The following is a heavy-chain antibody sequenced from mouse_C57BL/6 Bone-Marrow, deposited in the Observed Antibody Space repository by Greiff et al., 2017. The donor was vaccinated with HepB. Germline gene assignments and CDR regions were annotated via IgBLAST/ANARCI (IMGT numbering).Heavy chain of an antibody. CDR1: GFTIKDDY. Sequence: VQLQQSGAELVRPGASVKVSCTASGFTIKDDYMHWVKQRPEQGLEWIGWIDPENGDTEYASKFQGKATITADTSSNTAYLQLSSLTSEDTAVYYCTGYGALCDYRGQGTTLPVSS. CDR3: TGYGALCDY. D-gene: IGHD1-1*02. CDR2: IDPENGDT. J-gene: IGHJ2*01. V-gene: IGHV14-4*01.